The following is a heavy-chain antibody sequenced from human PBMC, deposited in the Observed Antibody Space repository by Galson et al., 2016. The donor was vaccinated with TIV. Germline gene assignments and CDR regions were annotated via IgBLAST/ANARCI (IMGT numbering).Heavy chain of an antibody. CDR3: PAKPHARHPEYVEHTGYAFAT. V-gene: IGHV5-51*01. CDR1: GYSFTTYW. CDR2: IYPGDSDT. J-gene: IGHJ5*02. D-gene: IGHD5-12*01. Sequence: QSGAEVKKPGESLKISCKGSGYSFTTYWIGWVRQMPGKGLEWMGIIYPGDSDTRYTPSFQGQVTISADKSISPASLQWSSLKASDTAMYFCPAKPHARHPEYVEHTGYAFATWGQGTLVTVSS.